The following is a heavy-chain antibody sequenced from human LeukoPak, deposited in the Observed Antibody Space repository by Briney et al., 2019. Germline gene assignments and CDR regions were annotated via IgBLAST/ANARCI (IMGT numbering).Heavy chain of an antibody. CDR1: GDSISSSY. V-gene: IGHV4-4*07. D-gene: IGHD6-19*01. Sequence: SEILSLTCTVSGDSISSSYWGWIRQPAGKGLEWIGRIHTSGSTYYSPSLKSRVTMSVDTSTNQFSLKLSSVTAADTATYYCARVRLGRGLDYWGQGTLVTVSS. CDR3: ARVRLGRGLDY. J-gene: IGHJ4*02. CDR2: IHTSGST.